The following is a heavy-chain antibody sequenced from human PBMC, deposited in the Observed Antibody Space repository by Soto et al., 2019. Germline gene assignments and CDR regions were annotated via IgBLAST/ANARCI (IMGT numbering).Heavy chain of an antibody. J-gene: IGHJ4*02. V-gene: IGHV3-23*01. Sequence: HPGGSLRLSCAASGFTFSSYAMSWVRQAPGKGLEWVSAISGSGGSTYYADSVKGRFTISRDNSKNTLYLQMNSLRAEDTAVYYCAKENGYSRRWFEFDDWGKGTLVTVAS. CDR3: AKENGYSRRWFEFDD. CDR1: GFTFSSYA. CDR2: ISGSGGST. D-gene: IGHD6-13*01.